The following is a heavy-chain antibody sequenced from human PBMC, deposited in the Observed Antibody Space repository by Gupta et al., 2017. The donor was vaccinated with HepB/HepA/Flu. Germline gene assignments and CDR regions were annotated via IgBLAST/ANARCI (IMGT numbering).Heavy chain of an antibody. V-gene: IGHV4-59*08. J-gene: IGHJ5*02. CDR2: IYYSGST. Sequence: QVQLQESGPGLVKPSETLSLTCTVSGVSISSYYWGWIRQPPGKGLEWIGYIYYSGSTNYNPSLKSRVTISVDTSKNQFALKLSSVTAADTAVYYCARIMLFGWFDPWGQGTLVTVSS. CDR3: ARIMLFGWFDP. CDR1: GVSISSYY. D-gene: IGHD3/OR15-3a*01.